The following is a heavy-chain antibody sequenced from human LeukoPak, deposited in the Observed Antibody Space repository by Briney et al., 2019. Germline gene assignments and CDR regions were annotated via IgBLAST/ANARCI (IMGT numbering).Heavy chain of an antibody. D-gene: IGHD6-13*01. Sequence: SETLSLTCTVSGGSISSNYWSWIRQPAGKGLEWIGRIYSTGSTNYNPSPKSRVTMSVDTSKNQLSLRLRSVTAADTAVYYCARQIASAGTAGFDFWGQGALVTVSS. CDR2: IYSTGST. J-gene: IGHJ4*02. CDR3: ARQIASAGTAGFDF. V-gene: IGHV4-4*07. CDR1: GGSISSNY.